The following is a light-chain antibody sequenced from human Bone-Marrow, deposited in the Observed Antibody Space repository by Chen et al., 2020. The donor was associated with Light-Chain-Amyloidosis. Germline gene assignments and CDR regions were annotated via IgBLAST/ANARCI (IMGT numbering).Light chain of an antibody. J-gene: IGLJ2*01. Sequence: SYELTQPPSVSVSPGQKARITCSGDDLPTKYAYWYQQKPGQAPVLVIHRDNERPSGISERFSGSSSGTTATLTISGVQAEDEADYHCQSADSSGTYEVIFGGGTKLTVL. CDR1: DLPTKY. CDR3: QSADSSGTYEVI. CDR2: RDN. V-gene: IGLV3-25*03.